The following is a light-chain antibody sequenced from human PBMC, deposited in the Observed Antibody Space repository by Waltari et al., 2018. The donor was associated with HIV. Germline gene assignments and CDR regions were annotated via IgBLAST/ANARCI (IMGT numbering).Light chain of an antibody. CDR3: QQLHTYPLT. Sequence: DIQLIQSPSFLSASVGDRVTINCRASRDIATYLVWYQQQPGKAPRLLIHAASTLQSGVPSRLSGSGSGTEFTLTISSLQPEDFATYSCQQLHTYPLTFAQGTRVEIE. CDR2: AAS. J-gene: IGKJ5*01. CDR1: RDIATY. V-gene: IGKV1-9*01.